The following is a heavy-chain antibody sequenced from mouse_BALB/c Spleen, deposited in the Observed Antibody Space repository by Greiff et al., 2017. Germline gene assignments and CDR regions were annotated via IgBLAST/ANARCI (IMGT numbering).Heavy chain of an antibody. CDR2: ISSGGGST. CDR1: GFAFSSYD. J-gene: IGHJ4*01. CDR3: ARQALRYERNAMDY. Sequence: DVMLVESGGGLVKPGGSLKLSCAASGFAFSSYDMSWVRQTPEKRLEWVAYISSGGGSTYYPDTVKGRFTISRDNAKNTLYLQMSSLKSEDTAMYYCARQALRYERNAMDYWGQGTSVTVSS. V-gene: IGHV5-12-1*01. D-gene: IGHD2-14*01.